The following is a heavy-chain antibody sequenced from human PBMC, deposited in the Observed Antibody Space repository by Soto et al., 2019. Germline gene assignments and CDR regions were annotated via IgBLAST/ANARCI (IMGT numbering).Heavy chain of an antibody. CDR2: IIPIFGTA. CDR3: ARKEYSNYLYYYYGMDV. V-gene: IGHV1-69*06. D-gene: IGHD4-4*01. Sequence: ASVKVTCKASGGTFSSYAISWVRQAPGQGLEWMGGIIPIFGTANYAQKFQGRVTITADKSTSTAYMELSSLRSEDTAVYYCARKEYSNYLYYYYGMDVWEQGTTVTVSS. J-gene: IGHJ6*01. CDR1: GGTFSSYA.